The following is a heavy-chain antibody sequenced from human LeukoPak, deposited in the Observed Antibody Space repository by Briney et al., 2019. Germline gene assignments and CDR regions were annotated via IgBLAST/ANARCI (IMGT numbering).Heavy chain of an antibody. CDR3: TTYSGYDHFDY. CDR2: IKSKTDGGTT. D-gene: IGHD5-12*01. Sequence: GSLRLSCAASGFTFSNAWMSWVRQAPGKGLEWVGRIKSKTDGGTTDYAAPVKGRFTISRDDSKNTLYLQMNSLKTEDTAVYHCTTYSGYDHFDYWGQGTLVTVSS. J-gene: IGHJ4*02. CDR1: GFTFSNAW. V-gene: IGHV3-15*01.